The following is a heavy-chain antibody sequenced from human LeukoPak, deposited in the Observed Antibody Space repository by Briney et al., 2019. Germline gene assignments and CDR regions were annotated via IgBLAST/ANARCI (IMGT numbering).Heavy chain of an antibody. CDR1: GLTFSSYG. CDR3: AKASIGGYYYTHFQH. CDR2: ISYDGSNK. Sequence: GGSLRLSCAATGLTFSSYGMHWVRQAPGKGLEWVAVISYDGSNKYYADSVKGRFTISRDNSKNTLYLQMNSLRAEDTAVYYCAKASIGGYYYTHFQHWGQGTLVTVSS. D-gene: IGHD3-22*01. J-gene: IGHJ1*01. V-gene: IGHV3-30*18.